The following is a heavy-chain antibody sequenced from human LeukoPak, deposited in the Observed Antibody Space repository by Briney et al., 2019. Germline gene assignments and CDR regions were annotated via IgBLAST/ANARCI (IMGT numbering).Heavy chain of an antibody. Sequence: ASVKVSCKASGYTFTSYYIHWVRQAPGQGLEWMGIINPSGGNTNYAQKFQGRVTMTRDTSTSIVYMELSSLRSGDTAVYYCARFAVHRRLAVAGQFGLDYWGQGTLVTVSS. V-gene: IGHV1-46*01. D-gene: IGHD6-19*01. CDR3: ARFAVHRRLAVAGQFGLDY. CDR1: GYTFTSYY. CDR2: INPSGGNT. J-gene: IGHJ4*02.